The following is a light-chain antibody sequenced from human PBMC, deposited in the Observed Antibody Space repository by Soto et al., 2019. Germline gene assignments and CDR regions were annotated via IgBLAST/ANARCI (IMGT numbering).Light chain of an antibody. CDR2: GNT. V-gene: IGLV1-40*01. CDR3: QSYDSSLSGSV. J-gene: IGLJ3*02. Sequence: QSVLTQPPSVSGAPGQRVTISCTGSSSNIGAVYDVHWYQQLPGTAPKLLIYGNTNRPSGVPDRFSGSKSDTSASLAITRLQAEDEADYYCQSYDSSLSGSVFGGGTKLTVL. CDR1: SSNIGAVYD.